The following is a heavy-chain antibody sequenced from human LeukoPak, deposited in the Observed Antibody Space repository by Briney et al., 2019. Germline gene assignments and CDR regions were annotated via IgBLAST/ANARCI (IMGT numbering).Heavy chain of an antibody. CDR2: ISSSSSYI. J-gene: IGHJ3*02. CDR1: GFTFSSYS. Sequence: GGSLRLSCAASGFTFSSYSMNWVRQAPGKGLEWVSSISSSSSYIYYADSVKGRFTISRDNSKNTLYLQMNSLRAEDTAVYYCARDAHCSGGSCYWVAFDIWGQGTMVTVSS. V-gene: IGHV3-21*04. CDR3: ARDAHCSGGSCYWVAFDI. D-gene: IGHD2-15*01.